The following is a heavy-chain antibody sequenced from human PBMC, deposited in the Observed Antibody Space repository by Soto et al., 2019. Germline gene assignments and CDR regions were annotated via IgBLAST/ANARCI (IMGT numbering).Heavy chain of an antibody. J-gene: IGHJ5*02. D-gene: IGHD2-2*01. CDR2: IYYTGRT. CDR3: ARDVTSNHSCFDP. Sequence: QVQLQESGPGLVKPSQTLSLTCTVSGGSLKSGGYYWRWSRRHPGRALEGIVYIYYTGRTYYNPSLESRATFSVDTSKNQFSLKLSSVTGADTAVYYCARDVTSNHSCFDPWGHGTLVTVSS. CDR1: GGSLKSGGYY. V-gene: IGHV4-31*02.